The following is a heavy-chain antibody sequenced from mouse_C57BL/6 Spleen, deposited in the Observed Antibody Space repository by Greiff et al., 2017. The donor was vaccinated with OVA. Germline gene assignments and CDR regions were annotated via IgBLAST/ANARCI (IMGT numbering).Heavy chain of an antibody. CDR1: GFTFSDYG. V-gene: IGHV5-17*01. CDR2: ISSGSSTI. J-gene: IGHJ2*01. Sequence: EVKLVESGGGLVKPGGSLKLSCAASGFTFSDYGMHWVRQAPEKGLEWVAYISSGSSTIYYADTVKGRFTISRDNAKNTLFLQMTSLRSEDTAMYYCARGDTGSGYFDYWGQGTTLTVSS. CDR3: ARGDTGSGYFDY. D-gene: IGHD3-2*02.